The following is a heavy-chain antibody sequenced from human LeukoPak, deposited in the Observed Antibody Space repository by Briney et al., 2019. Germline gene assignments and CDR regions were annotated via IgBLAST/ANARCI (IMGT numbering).Heavy chain of an antibody. D-gene: IGHD6-13*01. V-gene: IGHV3-15*01. Sequence: TAGGSLRLSCAASGFTFSSYAMSWVRQAPGKGLEWVGRIKSKTDGGTPDYAAPVKGRFTISRDDSKNTLYLQMNSLKTEDTAVYYCTGVSRSSWYDYWGQGTLVTVSS. CDR2: IKSKTDGGTP. J-gene: IGHJ4*02. CDR3: TGVSRSSWYDY. CDR1: GFTFSSYA.